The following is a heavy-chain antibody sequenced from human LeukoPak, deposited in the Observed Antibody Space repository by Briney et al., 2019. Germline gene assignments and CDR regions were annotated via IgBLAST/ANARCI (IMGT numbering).Heavy chain of an antibody. J-gene: IGHJ4*02. CDR2: INISGST. CDR1: GASINSHY. D-gene: IGHD4/OR15-4a*01. V-gene: IGHV4-4*07. Sequence: SETLTLTCSASGASINSHYCTWIRQPAGKGLEWIGRINISGSTNYSPSLKSRVTMSVDTSKNQFSLNLISVTAADTAVYYCARALNPLTGTYYFDYWGQGTLVTVSS. CDR3: ARALNPLTGTYYFDY.